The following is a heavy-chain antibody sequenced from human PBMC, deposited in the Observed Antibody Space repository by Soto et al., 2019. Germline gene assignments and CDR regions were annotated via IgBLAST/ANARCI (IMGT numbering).Heavy chain of an antibody. V-gene: IGHV4-59*01. Sequence: SETLSLTCTVSGGSISNYYWSWIRQPPGKGLEWIGYIHYTGSTDYNPSLKSRVTISVDTSQNQFSLKLTSVTAADTAVYYCEKETYYSDWFDYWGQGTLVTVSS. CDR2: IHYTGST. D-gene: IGHD4-17*01. CDR1: GGSISNYY. CDR3: EKETYYSDWFDY. J-gene: IGHJ4*02.